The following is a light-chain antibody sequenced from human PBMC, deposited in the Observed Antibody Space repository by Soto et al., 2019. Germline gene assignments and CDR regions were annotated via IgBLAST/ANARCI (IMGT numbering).Light chain of an antibody. J-gene: IGKJ1*01. CDR2: IVS. CDR1: QSLMHSDGNTY. V-gene: IGKV2-30*02. CDR3: MQCTHWAVT. Sequence: DVVMTQSPLSLPVTLGQPASSSCRSTQSLMHSDGNTYLHWFQQRPGQSPRRPTNIVSNRDSGVPDRFSGSGSGTDFRLKISRVESEDVGLAYCMQCTHWAVTFRQGTKVESK.